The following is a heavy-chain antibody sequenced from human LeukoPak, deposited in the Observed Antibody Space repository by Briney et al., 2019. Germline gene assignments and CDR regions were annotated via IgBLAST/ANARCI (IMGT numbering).Heavy chain of an antibody. V-gene: IGHV3-23*01. CDR1: GLTFSSYA. CDR3: AKFFPPARKIGDY. Sequence: GGSLRLSCAASGLTFSSYAMSWVRQAPGKELEWVSAISGSGGSAYYADSVKGRFTISRDNSKNTLYLQMNSLRAEDTAVYYCAKFFPPARKIGDYWGQGTLVTVSS. D-gene: IGHD2-2*01. CDR2: ISGSGGSA. J-gene: IGHJ4*02.